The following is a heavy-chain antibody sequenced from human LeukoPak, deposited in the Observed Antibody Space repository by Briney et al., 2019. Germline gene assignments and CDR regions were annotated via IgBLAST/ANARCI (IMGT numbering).Heavy chain of an antibody. D-gene: IGHD3-22*01. J-gene: IGHJ4*02. Sequence: GASVKVSCKASGGTFSSYAISWVRQAPGQGLEWMGRIIPIFGTATYAQKFQGRVTITTDESTSTAYMELSSLRSEDTAVYYCASATSYYYDSSGYYLGYWGQGTLVTVSS. CDR1: GGTFSSYA. CDR2: IIPIFGTA. CDR3: ASATSYYYDSSGYYLGY. V-gene: IGHV1-69*05.